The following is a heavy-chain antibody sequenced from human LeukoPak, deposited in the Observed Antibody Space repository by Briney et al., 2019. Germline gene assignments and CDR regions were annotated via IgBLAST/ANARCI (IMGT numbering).Heavy chain of an antibody. D-gene: IGHD2-8*02. J-gene: IGHJ3*01. CDR1: VGSMISSYYL. CDR2: ISYSGNT. V-gene: IGHV4-39*01. CDR3: ARHCCTGPSKRVFDF. Sequence: SETLSLTCTVSVGSMISSYYLWGWVRRPPGKGLEWIGTISYSGNTDYNPSLRSRVAVSVDTSNNQFSLRLSSVTAADTAVYHCARHCCTGPSKRVFDFWGQGTMVTVSS.